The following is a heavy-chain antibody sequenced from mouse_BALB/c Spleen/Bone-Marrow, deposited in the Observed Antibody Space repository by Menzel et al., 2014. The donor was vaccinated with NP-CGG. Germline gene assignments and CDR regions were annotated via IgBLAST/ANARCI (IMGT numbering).Heavy chain of an antibody. D-gene: IGHD5-1*01. CDR3: AREYDYAMDY. CDR1: GYTFTNYW. J-gene: IGHJ4*01. Sequence: QVQLLQSGAELAKPGASVKISCKASGYTFTNYWMSWVQQTPGQGLEWIGYIKVSTGYTEFPQKFKDKSTLTADKSSSTAYMKLSRLTAEDAAFYYCAREYDYAMDYWGQGTSVTVSS. V-gene: IGHV1-7*01. CDR2: IKVSTGYT.